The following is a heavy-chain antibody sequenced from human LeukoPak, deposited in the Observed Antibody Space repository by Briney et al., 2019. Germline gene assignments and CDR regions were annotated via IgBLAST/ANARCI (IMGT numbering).Heavy chain of an antibody. CDR2: IIPIFGTA. Sequence: SVKVSCKASGGTFSSYAISWVRQAPGQGLEWMGGIIPIFGTANYAQKFQGRVTITADESTSTAYMELSSLRSEDTAVYYCARVWGDQQLENWFDPWGQGTLVTVSS. CDR3: ARVWGDQQLENWFDP. J-gene: IGHJ5*02. CDR1: GGTFSSYA. V-gene: IGHV1-69*13. D-gene: IGHD6-13*01.